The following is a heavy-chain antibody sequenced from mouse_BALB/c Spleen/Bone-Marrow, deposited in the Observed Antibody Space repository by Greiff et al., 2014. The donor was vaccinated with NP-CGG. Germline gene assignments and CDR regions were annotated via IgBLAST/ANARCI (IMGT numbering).Heavy chain of an antibody. V-gene: IGHV14-3*02. J-gene: IGHJ2*01. Sequence: VQLKESGAELVKPGASVKLSCTASGFNIKDTYMHWVKQRPEQGLEWIGRIDPANGNTKYDPKLQGKATITAGTSSNTAYLQLSSLTSEDTAVYYCAGYYYGSSYFDYWGQGTTLTVSS. CDR2: IDPANGNT. CDR3: AGYYYGSSYFDY. D-gene: IGHD1-1*01. CDR1: GFNIKDTY.